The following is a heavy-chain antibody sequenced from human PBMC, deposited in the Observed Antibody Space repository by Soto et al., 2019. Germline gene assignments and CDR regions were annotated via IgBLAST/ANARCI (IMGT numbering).Heavy chain of an antibody. D-gene: IGHD2-8*01. V-gene: IGHV1-69*01. J-gene: IGHJ6*02. CDR1: GGTFSSYA. Sequence: QVQLVQSGAEVKKPGSSVQVSCKASGGTFSSYAISWVRQAPGQGLEWMGGIIPIFGTANYAQKFQGRVTITADESTSTAYMELRSLRAEDTAVYYCASNPAMVYAMGGYYYYGMDVWGQGTTVTVAS. CDR3: ASNPAMVYAMGGYYYYGMDV. CDR2: IIPIFGTA.